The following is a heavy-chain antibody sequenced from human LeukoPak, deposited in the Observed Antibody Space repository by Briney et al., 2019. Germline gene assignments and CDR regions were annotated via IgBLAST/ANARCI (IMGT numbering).Heavy chain of an antibody. V-gene: IGHV1-2*02. D-gene: IGHD5-12*01. Sequence: VASVTVSCTASGYTLTDQYMHWVRPAPGQGLEWMGWINPKSGGTNYAPNFQGRVTMTRDTSIGTAYMELSRLRSDDSAMYYCAREWGYALHWGQGTLVTVSS. CDR3: AREWGYALH. CDR2: INPKSGGT. CDR1: GYTLTDQY. J-gene: IGHJ4*02.